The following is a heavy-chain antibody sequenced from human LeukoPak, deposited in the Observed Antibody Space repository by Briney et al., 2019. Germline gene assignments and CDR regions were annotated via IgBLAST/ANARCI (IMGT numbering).Heavy chain of an antibody. CDR2: IIPIFGTA. V-gene: IGHV1-69*13. Sequence: GASVKVFCKSCGRTFSSYAISWVRQAPGQGLEWRGGIIPIFGTATYAQKFQSRVSITAVESTSTADMELSSRRSEDTAVYYCARGRLVGATFDYWGQGTLVTVSS. D-gene: IGHD1-26*01. CDR3: ARGRLVGATFDY. CDR1: GRTFSSYA. J-gene: IGHJ4*02.